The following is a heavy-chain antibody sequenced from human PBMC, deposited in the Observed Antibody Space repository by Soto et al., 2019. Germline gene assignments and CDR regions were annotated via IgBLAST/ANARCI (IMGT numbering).Heavy chain of an antibody. D-gene: IGHD6-6*01. J-gene: IGHJ4*02. CDR3: AKDLRGRIAARWYFDY. V-gene: IGHV3-23*01. CDR2: ISGSGGST. CDR1: GFTFSSYA. Sequence: EVQLLESGGGLVQPGGSLRLSCAASGFTFSSYAMSWVRQAPGKGLEWVSAISGSGGSTYYADSVKGRFTISRDNSKNTLYLQMNSLRAEDTAVYYCAKDLRGRIAARWYFDYWGQGTLVTVSS.